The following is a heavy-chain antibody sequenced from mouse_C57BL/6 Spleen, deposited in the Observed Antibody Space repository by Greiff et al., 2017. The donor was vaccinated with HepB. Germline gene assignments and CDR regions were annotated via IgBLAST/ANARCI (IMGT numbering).Heavy chain of an antibody. CDR2: ISSGSSTI. J-gene: IGHJ4*01. D-gene: IGHD4-1*01. CDR1: GFTFSDYG. V-gene: IGHV5-17*01. CDR3: ARRTGSYAMDY. Sequence: EVKLVESGGGLVKPGGSLKLSCAASGFTFSDYGMHWVRQAPEKGLEWVAYISSGSSTIYYADTVKGRFTISRDNAKNTLFLQMTSLRSEDTAMYYCARRTGSYAMDYGGQGTSVTVSS.